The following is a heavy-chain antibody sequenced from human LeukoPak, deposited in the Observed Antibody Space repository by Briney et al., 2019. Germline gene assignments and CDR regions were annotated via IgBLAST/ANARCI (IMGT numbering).Heavy chain of an antibody. CDR1: GYTFTYRY. CDR2: ITPFNGNT. D-gene: IGHD1-26*01. V-gene: IGHV1-45*02. CDR3: ASFGSWSHRLGGSYAFDI. Sequence: GSSVKVSCKASGYTFTYRYLHWVRQAPGQALEWMGWITPFNGNTNYAQKFQDRVTITRDRSMSTAYMELSSLRSADTAKYYCASFGSWSHRLGGSYAFDIRGQGAMVTVSS. J-gene: IGHJ3*02.